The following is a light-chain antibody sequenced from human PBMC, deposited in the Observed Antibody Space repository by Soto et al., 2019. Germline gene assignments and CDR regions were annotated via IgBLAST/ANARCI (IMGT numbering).Light chain of an antibody. CDR3: QQYGSPPWT. CDR2: GAS. J-gene: IGKJ1*01. V-gene: IGKV3-20*01. Sequence: EIVLTQSPGTLSLSPGERATLSCRASQRVSNSWIAWYQHKPGQAPRLLIYGASSRAAGIPDRFSGGGSGTEFTLTITRLEPEDSAVFYCQQYGSPPWTFGQGTKVEIK. CDR1: QRVSNSW.